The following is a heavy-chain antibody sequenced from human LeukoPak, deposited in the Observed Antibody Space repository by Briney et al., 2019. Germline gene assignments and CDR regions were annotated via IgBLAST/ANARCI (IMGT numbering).Heavy chain of an antibody. J-gene: IGHJ1*01. V-gene: IGHV3-30*02. CDR2: IQYDGSEI. Sequence: GGSLRLSCAASGLMFSTSGMHWVRQAPGKGLEWVAFIQYDGSEIYYADSLKGRFTISRDNSKNTLYLQMNSLRAEDTAVYYCAGGGGDYQHWGQGTLVTVSS. CDR3: AGGGGDYQH. CDR1: GLMFSTSG. D-gene: IGHD2-21*02.